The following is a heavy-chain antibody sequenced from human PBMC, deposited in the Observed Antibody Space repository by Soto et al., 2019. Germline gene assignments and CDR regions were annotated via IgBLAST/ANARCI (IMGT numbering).Heavy chain of an antibody. CDR1: GFSLSNARMG. D-gene: IGHD3-10*01. J-gene: IGHJ6*02. V-gene: IGHV2-26*01. CDR3: ARQYYYGSGSTDYYYYGMDV. Sequence: QVTLQESGPVLVQPTETLTLTCTVSGFSLSNARMGVSWIRQPPGKALEWLAHIFSNDEKSYSTSLKSRLTISKDTSKSQVVLTMTNMDPVDTATYYCARQYYYGSGSTDYYYYGMDVWGQGTTVTVSS. CDR2: IFSNDEK.